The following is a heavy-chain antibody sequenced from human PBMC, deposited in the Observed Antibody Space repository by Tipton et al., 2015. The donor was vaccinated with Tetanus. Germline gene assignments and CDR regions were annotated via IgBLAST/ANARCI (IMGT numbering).Heavy chain of an antibody. Sequence: SGFTFSSYGMHWVRQAPGKGLEWVAVIWYDGSSKYYADSVKGRFTTSRDNSKNTLYLQMNSLRAEDTAVYYCARERGERWGQGTLVTVSS. CDR3: ARERGER. V-gene: IGHV3-33*01. D-gene: IGHD3-10*01. J-gene: IGHJ4*02. CDR2: IWYDGSSK. CDR1: GFTFSSYG.